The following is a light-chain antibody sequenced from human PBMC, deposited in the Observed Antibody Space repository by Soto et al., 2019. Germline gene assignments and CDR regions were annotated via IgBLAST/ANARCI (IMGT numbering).Light chain of an antibody. CDR1: SSDIGDYDY. J-gene: IGLJ2*01. CDR2: EVN. Sequence: QSALTQPPSASGSPGQSVTISCSGTSSDIGDYDYVSWYQQHPGKVPKLIISEVNMRPSGVPDRFSASKSGNTASLTVSGLQAEEEAHYYCTSYSGTNILLFGGGTKVTVL. V-gene: IGLV2-8*01. CDR3: TSYSGTNILL.